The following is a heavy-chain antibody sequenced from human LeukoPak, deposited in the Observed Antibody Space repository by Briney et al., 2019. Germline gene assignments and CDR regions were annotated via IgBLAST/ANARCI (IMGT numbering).Heavy chain of an antibody. D-gene: IGHD2-21*02. Sequence: GGSLRLSCAASGFTFSSYAMHWVRQAPGKGLEWVAVISYDGSNKYYADSVKGRFTISRDNSKNTLYLQMNSLRAEDTAVYYCARVSGGDGYKDDVFDIWGQGTMVTVSS. CDR2: ISYDGSNK. V-gene: IGHV3-30-3*01. CDR1: GFTFSSYA. CDR3: ARVSGGDGYKDDVFDI. J-gene: IGHJ3*02.